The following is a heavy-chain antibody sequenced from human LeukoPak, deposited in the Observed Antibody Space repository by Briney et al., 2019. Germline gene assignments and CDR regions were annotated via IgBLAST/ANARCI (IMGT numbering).Heavy chain of an antibody. Sequence: SQTLSLTCTVSLGSISTYYWNWIRQPPGKGLEWIGYISDSGSINYNPSLKSRVTISVDTSKNQFSLKLTSVTAADTAVYFCAREGQQLVPPFDYWGQGTLVTVSS. CDR3: AREGQQLVPPFDY. J-gene: IGHJ4*02. V-gene: IGHV4-59*12. CDR1: LGSISTYY. CDR2: ISDSGSI. D-gene: IGHD6-6*01.